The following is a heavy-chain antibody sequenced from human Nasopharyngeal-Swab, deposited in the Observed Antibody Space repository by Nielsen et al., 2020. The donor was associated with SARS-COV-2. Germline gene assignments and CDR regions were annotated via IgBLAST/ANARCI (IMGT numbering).Heavy chain of an antibody. CDR2: TYYSGST. D-gene: IGHD6-13*01. V-gene: IGHV4-39*07. J-gene: IGHJ6*02. CDR1: GRSISSSSYY. Sequence: SETLSLTCTVSGRSISSSSYYWGWIRQPPGKGLEWIGSTYYSGSTYYNPSLKSRVTISVDTSKNQFSLKLSSVTAADTAVYYCVGSSWYGDYYYYYGMDVWGQGTTVTVSS. CDR3: VGSSWYGDYYYYYGMDV.